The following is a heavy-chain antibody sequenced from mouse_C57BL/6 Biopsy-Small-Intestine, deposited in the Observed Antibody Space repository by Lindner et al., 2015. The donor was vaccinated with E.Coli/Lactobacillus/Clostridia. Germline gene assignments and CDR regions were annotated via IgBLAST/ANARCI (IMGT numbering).Heavy chain of an antibody. CDR2: VIPNSGDT. Sequence: SVKVSCKASGYTFTGHFMHWVRQAPGQGLQWMGWVIPNSGDTIYAQNFQGRVTMIRDTSISTVYMELSGLTSDDTAVYYCAKGAGGYYDVWGQGTLVTVS. CDR3: AKGAGGYYDV. V-gene: IGHV1-84*02. D-gene: IGHD2-4*01. CDR1: GYTFTGHF. J-gene: IGHJ3*02.